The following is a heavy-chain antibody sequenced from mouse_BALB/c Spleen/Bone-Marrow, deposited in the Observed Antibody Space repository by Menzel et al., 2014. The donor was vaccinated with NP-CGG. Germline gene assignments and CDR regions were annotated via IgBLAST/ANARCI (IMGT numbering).Heavy chain of an antibody. J-gene: IGHJ3*01. CDR2: IDPANGNT. CDR1: GFNIKDTY. CDR3: ARNTQFAY. D-gene: IGHD5-1-1*01. V-gene: IGHV14-3*02. Sequence: DVKLQESGAELVKPGASVKLSCTASGFNIKDTYMHWVKQRPEQGLEWIGRIDPANGNTKYDPKFQGKATITADTSSNTAYLQLSSLTSEDTAVYYCARNTQFAYWGQGTLVTASA.